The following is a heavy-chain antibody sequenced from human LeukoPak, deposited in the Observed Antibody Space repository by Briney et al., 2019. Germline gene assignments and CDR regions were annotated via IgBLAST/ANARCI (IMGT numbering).Heavy chain of an antibody. Sequence: PGGSLRLSCAATGFTFDDYAMHWVRQAPGKGLEWVSLISGDGGSTYYADSVKGRFTISRDNSKDPLYLQMNSLRTEDTALYYCAKDYYGSGSSTYYYGMDVWGQGTTVTVSS. CDR1: GFTFDDYA. CDR3: AKDYYGSGSSTYYYGMDV. D-gene: IGHD3-10*01. V-gene: IGHV3-43*02. CDR2: ISGDGGST. J-gene: IGHJ6*02.